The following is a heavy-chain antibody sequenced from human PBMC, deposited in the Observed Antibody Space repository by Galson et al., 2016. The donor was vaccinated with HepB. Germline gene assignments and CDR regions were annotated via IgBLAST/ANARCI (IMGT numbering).Heavy chain of an antibody. D-gene: IGHD6-19*01. CDR1: GFSFGSYA. CDR2: ISGDGTNK. CDR3: AKKGYSSGKFDAFDF. V-gene: IGHV3-30*18. Sequence: PRLSCAASGFSFGSYALHWVRQTPAKGVEWVAVISGDGTNKYYADSVKGRFTISIDNSKSTLYLQMSSLRADDTAVYSCAKKGYSSGKFDAFDFWGQGTVVTVSS. J-gene: IGHJ3*01.